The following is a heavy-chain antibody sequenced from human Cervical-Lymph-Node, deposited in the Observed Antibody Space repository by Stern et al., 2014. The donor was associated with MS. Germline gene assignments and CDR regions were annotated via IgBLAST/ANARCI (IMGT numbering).Heavy chain of an antibody. CDR1: GYTFTSYG. J-gene: IGHJ3*02. CDR2: ISAYNGNA. CDR3: ASSGVADDAFDI. Sequence: VQLVQSGAEVKKHGASVKVSCKASGYTFTSYGIRWVRQAPGQGLVGMGWISAYNGNANYAQKLQGRVTMTTDTSTSTAYMELRSLRSDDTAVYYCASSGVADDAFDIWGQGTMFTVSS. V-gene: IGHV1-18*01. D-gene: IGHD3-3*01.